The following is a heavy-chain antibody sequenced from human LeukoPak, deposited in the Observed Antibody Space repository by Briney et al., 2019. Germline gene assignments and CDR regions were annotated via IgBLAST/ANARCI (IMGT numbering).Heavy chain of an antibody. V-gene: IGHV4-30-2*01. Sequence: PSQTLSLTCTVSGGSISSGGYYWSWIRQPPRKGLEWIGYIYHSGSTYYNPSLKSRVTISVDRSKNQFSLKLSSVTAADTAVYYCARGAFRDAFDIWGQGTMVTVSS. CDR2: IYHSGST. J-gene: IGHJ3*02. D-gene: IGHD3-3*02. CDR1: GGSISSGGYY. CDR3: ARGAFRDAFDI.